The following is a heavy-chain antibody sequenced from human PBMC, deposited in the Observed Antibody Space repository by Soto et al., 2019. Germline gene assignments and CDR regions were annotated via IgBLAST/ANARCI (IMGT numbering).Heavy chain of an antibody. V-gene: IGHV3-7*01. CDR1: GFTFSSYW. Sequence: GGSLRLSCAASGFTFSSYWMSWVRQAPGKGLEWVANIKQDGSEKYYVDSVKGRFTISRDNAKNSLYLQMNSLRAEDTAVYYWARATLKRGRGYCSSTSCYKIGYYYYMDVWGKGTTVTVSS. CDR3: ARATLKRGRGYCSSTSCYKIGYYYYMDV. J-gene: IGHJ6*03. CDR2: IKQDGSEK. D-gene: IGHD2-2*02.